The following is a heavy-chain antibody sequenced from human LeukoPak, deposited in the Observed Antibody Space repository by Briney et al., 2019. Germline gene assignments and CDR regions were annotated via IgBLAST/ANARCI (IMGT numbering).Heavy chain of an antibody. CDR3: ARNPTIFGALAFDY. V-gene: IGHV3-30-3*01. Sequence: GGSLRLSCAASGFTFSSYAMHWVRQAPGKELEWVAVISYDGSNKYYADSVKGRFTISRDNSKNTLYLQMNSLRAEDTAVYYCARNPTIFGALAFDYWGQGTLVTVSS. J-gene: IGHJ4*02. D-gene: IGHD3-3*01. CDR1: GFTFSSYA. CDR2: ISYDGSNK.